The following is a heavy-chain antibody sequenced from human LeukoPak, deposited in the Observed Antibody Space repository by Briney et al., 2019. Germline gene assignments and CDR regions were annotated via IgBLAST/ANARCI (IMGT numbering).Heavy chain of an antibody. CDR3: ARNKRPRYYDILTGPLVDAFDI. D-gene: IGHD3-9*01. V-gene: IGHV1-2*04. CDR2: INPNSGGT. CDR1: GYTFTGYY. J-gene: IGHJ3*02. Sequence: ASVKVSCKASGYTFTGYYMHWVRQAPGQGLEWMGWINPNSGGTNYAQKFQGWVTMTRDTSISTAYMELSRLRSDDTAVYYCARNKRPRYYDILTGPLVDAFDIWGQGTMVTVSS.